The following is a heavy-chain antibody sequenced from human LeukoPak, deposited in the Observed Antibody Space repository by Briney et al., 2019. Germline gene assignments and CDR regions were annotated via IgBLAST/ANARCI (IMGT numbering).Heavy chain of an antibody. CDR2: IYYTGGT. Sequence: SETLSLTCTVSGASISAYSGTWVRQPPGKGLEWIGYIYYTGGTKYNPSLKSRVTISVDTSNIQFSLKLNSVTAADTAIYYCASTDFWSGYYAFDIWGRGTMVTVSS. J-gene: IGHJ3*02. D-gene: IGHD3-3*01. CDR3: ASTDFWSGYYAFDI. V-gene: IGHV4-59*01. CDR1: GASISAYS.